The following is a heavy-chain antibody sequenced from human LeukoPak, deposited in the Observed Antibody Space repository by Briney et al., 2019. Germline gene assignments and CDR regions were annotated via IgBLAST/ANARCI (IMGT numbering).Heavy chain of an antibody. D-gene: IGHD5-18*01. J-gene: IGHJ5*02. V-gene: IGHV4-39*07. CDR3: ARVKRRTAMPGSWFDP. CDR1: GGSISSSSYY. CDR2: IYYSGST. Sequence: SETLSLTCTVSGGSISSSSYYWGWIRQPPGKGLEWIGRIYYSGSTYYNPSLKRRVTISVDTSKNQFSLKLSSVTAADTAVYYCARVKRRTAMPGSWFDPWGQGTLVTVSS.